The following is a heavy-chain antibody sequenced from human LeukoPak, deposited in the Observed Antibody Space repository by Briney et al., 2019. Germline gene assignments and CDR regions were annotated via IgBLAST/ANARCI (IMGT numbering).Heavy chain of an antibody. CDR1: GGSIISSSYY. D-gene: IGHD3-3*01. Sequence: ASETLSLTCTVSGGSIISSSYYWGWIRQPPGKGLEWIGTIYYSGSTYYNPSLKSRVTISVDTSKNQFSLRLTSVTAADTAVYYCARHVKDFWNYYLSNFDYWGQGTLVTVSS. J-gene: IGHJ4*02. CDR2: IYYSGST. V-gene: IGHV4-39*01. CDR3: ARHVKDFWNYYLSNFDY.